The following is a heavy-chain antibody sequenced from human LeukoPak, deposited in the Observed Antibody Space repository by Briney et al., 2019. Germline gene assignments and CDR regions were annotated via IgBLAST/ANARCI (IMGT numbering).Heavy chain of an antibody. CDR1: GYTFTSYG. CDR3: AKGPPHCSSTSCYRWFDP. Sequence: ASVKVSCKASGYTFTSYGISWVRQAPGQGLEWMGWINAYNGNTNYAQKLQGRVTMTTDTSTSTAYMELRSLRSDDTAVYYCAKGPPHCSSTSCYRWFDPWGQGTLVTVSS. CDR2: INAYNGNT. V-gene: IGHV1-18*01. D-gene: IGHD2-2*02. J-gene: IGHJ5*02.